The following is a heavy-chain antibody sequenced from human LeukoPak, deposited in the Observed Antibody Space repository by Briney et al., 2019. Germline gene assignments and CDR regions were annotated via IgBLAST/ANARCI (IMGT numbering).Heavy chain of an antibody. D-gene: IGHD3-22*01. Sequence: PGGSLRLSCAASGFTFSSYGMHWVRQAPGKGLEWVAVIWYDGSNKYYADSVKGRFTISRDNSKNTLYLQMNGLRAEDTAVYYCAIDYYDSSGYPDYWGQGTLVTVSS. J-gene: IGHJ4*02. CDR1: GFTFSSYG. CDR3: AIDYYDSSGYPDY. CDR2: IWYDGSNK. V-gene: IGHV3-33*01.